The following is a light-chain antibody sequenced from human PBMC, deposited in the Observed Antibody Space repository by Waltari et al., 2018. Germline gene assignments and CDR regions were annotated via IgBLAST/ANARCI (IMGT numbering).Light chain of an antibody. CDR2: DAS. CDR1: QDISNY. J-gene: IGKJ1*01. Sequence: DIQMTQSPSSLSASVGDRVTITCQASQDISNYLNWYQQKPGKAPKLLIYDASNLETGVPSRFSGSGSGTDFTLTISSLQPEDFATYYCHQVYTYPRAFGQGTKVEIK. CDR3: HQVYTYPRA. V-gene: IGKV1-33*01.